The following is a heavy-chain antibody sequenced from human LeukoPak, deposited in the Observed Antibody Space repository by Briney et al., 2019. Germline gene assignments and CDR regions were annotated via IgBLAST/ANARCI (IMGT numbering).Heavy chain of an antibody. CDR3: AXGLALGLTVTPKAFDY. J-gene: IGHJ4*02. CDR2: ISNSGSPI. V-gene: IGHV3-48*01. CDR1: GFNFDSYS. Sequence: GGSLRLSCVVSGFNFDSYSMNWVRQAPGKGLEWISYISNSGSPIYYADSVKGRFTISRDKDKSSLYLQMNSLAADDTAVYYCAXGLALGLTVTPKAFDYWGQGTLVTVSS. D-gene: IGHD4-11*01.